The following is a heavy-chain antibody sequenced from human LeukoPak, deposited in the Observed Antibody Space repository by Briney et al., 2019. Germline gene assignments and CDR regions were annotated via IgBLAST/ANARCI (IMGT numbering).Heavy chain of an antibody. V-gene: IGHV1-46*01. D-gene: IGHD3-16*02. Sequence: ASVKVSCKASGYTFTSYYMHWARQAPGQGLEWMGIINPSGGSTSYAQKFQGRVTMTRDTSISTAYMELSRLRSDDTAVYYCARGKSRYLYYFDYWGQGTLVTVSS. CDR3: ARGKSRYLYYFDY. CDR2: INPSGGST. J-gene: IGHJ4*02. CDR1: GYTFTSYY.